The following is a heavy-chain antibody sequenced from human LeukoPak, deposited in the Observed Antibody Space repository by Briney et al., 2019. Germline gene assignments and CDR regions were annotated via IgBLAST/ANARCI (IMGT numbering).Heavy chain of an antibody. D-gene: IGHD5-24*01. CDR1: GFTFSDYY. CDR3: ARVRWAAQEMDV. Sequence: GSLRLSCAASGFTFSDYYMSWIRQAPGKGLEWVSYISSSGSTIYYADSVKGRFTISRDNAKNSLYLQMNSLRAEDTAVYYCARVRWAAQEMDVWGKGTTVTVSS. CDR2: ISSSGSTI. V-gene: IGHV3-11*01. J-gene: IGHJ6*04.